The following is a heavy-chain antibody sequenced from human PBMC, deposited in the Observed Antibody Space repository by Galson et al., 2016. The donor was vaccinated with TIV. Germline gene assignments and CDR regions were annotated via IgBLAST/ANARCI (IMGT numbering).Heavy chain of an antibody. CDR1: GGSISSYY. CDR3: AKSVAARPPYMDA. Sequence: SETLSLTCSVSGGSISSYYWSYIRQPPGKGMEWIGYIYYSADYSGSTNYNPSLKSRVTISVDTSKNQLSLKLRSVTAADTAVYYCAKSVAARPPYMDAWGKGITVTVSS. CDR2: IYYSADYSGST. V-gene: IGHV4-59*01. J-gene: IGHJ6*03. D-gene: IGHD6-6*01.